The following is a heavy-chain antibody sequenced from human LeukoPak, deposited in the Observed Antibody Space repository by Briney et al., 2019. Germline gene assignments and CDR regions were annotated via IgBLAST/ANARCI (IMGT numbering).Heavy chain of an antibody. V-gene: IGHV3-53*01. D-gene: IGHD3-22*01. J-gene: IGHJ6*03. CDR2: IYSGGST. CDR1: GFTVSSNY. CDR3: ARDGSHYYDSSGYHLYYYYMDV. Sequence: GGSLRLSCAASGFTVSSNYMSWVRQAPGKGLEWVSVIYSGGSTYYADSVKGRFTISRDNSKNTLYLQMNSLRAEDTAVYYCARDGSHYYDSSGYHLYYYYMDVWGKGTTVTVSS.